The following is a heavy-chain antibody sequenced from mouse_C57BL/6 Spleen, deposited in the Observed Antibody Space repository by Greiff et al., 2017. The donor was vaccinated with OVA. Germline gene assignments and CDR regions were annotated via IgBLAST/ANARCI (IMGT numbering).Heavy chain of an antibody. V-gene: IGHV1-15*01. D-gene: IGHD1-1*01. J-gene: IGHJ2*01. Sequence: QVQLKQSGAELVRPGASVTLSCKASGYTFTDYEMHWVKQTPVHGLEWIGAIDPETGGTAYNQKFKGKAILTADKSSSTAYMELRSLTSEDSAVYYCTRYGNYPDDWGQGTTLTVSS. CDR1: GYTFTDYE. CDR2: IDPETGGT. CDR3: TRYGNYPDD.